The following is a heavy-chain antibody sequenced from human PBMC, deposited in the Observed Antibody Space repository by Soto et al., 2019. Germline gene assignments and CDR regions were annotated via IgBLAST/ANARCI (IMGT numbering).Heavy chain of an antibody. V-gene: IGHV4-31*03. D-gene: IGHD6-13*01. J-gene: IGHJ5*02. CDR1: GGSFSSGAYH. CDR2: ISYRGIT. Sequence: PSETLSLTCTVSGGSFSSGAYHWSWVRQHPGQGLEWIASISYRGITYSNPSLKSRLFMSVDTSKNQFSLNLTSVTAADTAVYHCVRMSATGTRWFDPWAREPWSPSPQ. CDR3: VRMSATGTRWFDP.